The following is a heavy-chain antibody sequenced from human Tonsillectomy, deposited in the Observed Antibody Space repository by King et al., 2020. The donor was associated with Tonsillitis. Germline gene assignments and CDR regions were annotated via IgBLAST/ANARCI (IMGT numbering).Heavy chain of an antibody. V-gene: IGHV3-53*01. CDR2: MSSGGST. J-gene: IGHJ4*02. D-gene: IGHD6-13*01. Sequence: VQLVESGGGLIQPGGSLRLACAASGFTVSSKYMSGGRQAPGKGREWGSVMSSGGSTYYADSVKGRLTISRDNSKNMRYLQMNSLRAEDTAIYYCARDVAAAGFLWDWGQGTLVTVSS. CDR1: GFTVSSKY. CDR3: ARDVAAAGFLWD.